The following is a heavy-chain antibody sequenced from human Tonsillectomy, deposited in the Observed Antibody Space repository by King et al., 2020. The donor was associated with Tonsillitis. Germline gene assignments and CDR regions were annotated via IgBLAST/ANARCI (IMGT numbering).Heavy chain of an antibody. CDR1: GFTFSTFA. Sequence: VQLVESGGGLVQPGGSLRLSCAASGFTFSTFAMNWVRQAPGKGLEWVSVVYRGGGTTYADSVKGRFTVSRDDSKNMVHLQMNSLRAEDTAVYYCARDRGRWQFDYWGQGNLVTVSS. CDR2: VYRGGGTT. J-gene: IGHJ4*02. V-gene: IGHV3-23*03. D-gene: IGHD3-10*01. CDR3: ARDRGRWQFDY.